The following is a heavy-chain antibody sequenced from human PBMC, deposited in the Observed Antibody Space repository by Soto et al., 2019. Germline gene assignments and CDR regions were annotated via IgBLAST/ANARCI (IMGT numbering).Heavy chain of an antibody. CDR3: ARGLQRRFGGYKGLGYHGMDV. J-gene: IGHJ6*02. CDR2: ISHSGST. CDR1: GGSFSDYY. Sequence: QVQLQQWGAGLLKPSETLSLTCAVNGGSFSDYYWSWVRQPPGKGLEWIGEISHSGSTSYNPSLTSRVTISIDTSKNQFSLKLSSVSAADTAMYYCARGLQRRFGGYKGLGYHGMDVWGQGTTVTVSS. V-gene: IGHV4-34*01. D-gene: IGHD5-12*01.